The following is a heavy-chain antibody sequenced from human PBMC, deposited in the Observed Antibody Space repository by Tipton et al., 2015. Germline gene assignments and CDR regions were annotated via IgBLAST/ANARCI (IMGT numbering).Heavy chain of an antibody. D-gene: IGHD2/OR15-2a*01. Sequence: SLRLSCAASGFNFNYYWMHGVRQTPGKGMVWVSRINGDGSTSNYADSVKGRFTISKDNAKNTVYLQMNSLRGEDTAVYYCARDGEYCSLIPCSGMDVWGQGTTVTVSS. CDR2: INGDGSTS. J-gene: IGHJ6*02. CDR1: GFNFNYYW. CDR3: ARDGEYCSLIPCSGMDV. V-gene: IGHV3-74*01.